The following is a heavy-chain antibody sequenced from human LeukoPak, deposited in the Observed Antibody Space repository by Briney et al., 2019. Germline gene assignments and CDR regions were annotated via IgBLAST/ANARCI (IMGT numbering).Heavy chain of an antibody. D-gene: IGHD3-10*01. CDR2: IRSDGTYK. CDR3: ARDGGESYYGSGSFDY. Sequence: GGSLRLSCAASGFTFSSYGIHWVRQAPGKGLDWVAFIRSDGTYKYYADSVKGRFTISRENSKNTVYLQMNSLRAEDTAVYYCARDGGESYYGSGSFDYWGQGTLVTVSS. CDR1: GFTFSSYG. J-gene: IGHJ4*02. V-gene: IGHV3-30*02.